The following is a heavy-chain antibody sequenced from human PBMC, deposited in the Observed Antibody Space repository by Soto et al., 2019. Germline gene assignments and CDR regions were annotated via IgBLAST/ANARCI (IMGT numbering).Heavy chain of an antibody. Sequence: SETLSLTCAVYGGSFSGYYWSWIRQPPGKGLEWIGEINHSGSTNYNPSLKSRVTISVDTSKNQFSLKLSSVTAADTAVYYCARVPLYCSSTSCNNWFDPWGQGTLVTVSS. J-gene: IGHJ5*02. V-gene: IGHV4-34*01. D-gene: IGHD2-2*01. CDR3: ARVPLYCSSTSCNNWFDP. CDR2: INHSGST. CDR1: GGSFSGYY.